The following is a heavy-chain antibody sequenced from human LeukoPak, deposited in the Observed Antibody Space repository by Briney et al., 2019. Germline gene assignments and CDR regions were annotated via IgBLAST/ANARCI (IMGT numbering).Heavy chain of an antibody. CDR3: AAGGLIRDTHSFEI. CDR1: GFTVSRTY. Sequence: GGSLRLSCAASGFTVSRTYMAWVRQTPGKGLDWVSLLYAGGGLYYADSVKGRFNISRDISSNTMYLQMSALRAEDTAVYYRAAGGLIRDTHSFEIWGQGTVVTVSS. D-gene: IGHD3/OR15-3a*01. V-gene: IGHV3-53*01. J-gene: IGHJ3*02. CDR2: LYAGGGL.